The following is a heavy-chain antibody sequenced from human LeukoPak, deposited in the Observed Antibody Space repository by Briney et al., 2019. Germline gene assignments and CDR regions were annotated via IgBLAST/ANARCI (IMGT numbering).Heavy chain of an antibody. CDR3: ARHYGGPVDY. CDR2: IYTSGST. V-gene: IGHV4-61*02. J-gene: IGHJ4*02. D-gene: IGHD4-23*01. CDR1: GGSISSGSYY. Sequence: PSETLSLTCTVSGGSISSGSYYWSWIRQPAGKGLEWIGRIYTSGSTNYNPSLKSRVTISVDTSKNQFSLKLSSVTAADTAVYYCARHYGGPVDYWGQGTLVTVSS.